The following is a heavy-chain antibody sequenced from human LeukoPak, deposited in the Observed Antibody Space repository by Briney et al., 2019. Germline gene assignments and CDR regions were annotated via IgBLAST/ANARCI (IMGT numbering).Heavy chain of an antibody. J-gene: IGHJ6*03. CDR1: GGSISSFY. V-gene: IGHV4-4*07. CDR3: AGDYSDRNPYYYYYYMDV. CDR2: IYTSGST. Sequence: SETLSLTCTVSGGSISSFYCSWIRQPAGKGLEWIGRIYTSGSTKYNPSLTSRVTMSVDTSKNQFSLKLSSVTAADTAVYYCAGDYSDRNPYYYYYYMDVWGKGTTVTVSS. D-gene: IGHD3-16*02.